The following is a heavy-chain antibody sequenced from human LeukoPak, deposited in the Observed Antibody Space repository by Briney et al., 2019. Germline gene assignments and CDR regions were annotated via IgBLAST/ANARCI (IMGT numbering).Heavy chain of an antibody. CDR2: LSNIGSST. CDR1: GFTFSRYA. V-gene: IGHV3-23*01. J-gene: IGHJ4*02. CDR3: AKLYASRWDNDY. D-gene: IGHD6-13*01. Sequence: GGSLRLSRAASGFTFSRYAMSWVGQAPGKGLEWVSALSNIGSSTSYADSVKGRFTISRDNSKNTLYLQMNSLRAEDTAVYYCAKLYASRWDNDYWGQGTLVTVSS.